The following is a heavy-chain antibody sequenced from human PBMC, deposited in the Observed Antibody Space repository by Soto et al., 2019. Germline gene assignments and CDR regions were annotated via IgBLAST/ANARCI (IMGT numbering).Heavy chain of an antibody. D-gene: IGHD1-26*01. Sequence: GESLNISCKDSGYSFTSYWIGWVRQMPGKGLEWMGIIYPGDSDTRYSPSFQGQVTISADKSIITAYLQWSSLKASDTAMYYCARHSGSYFTYYYGMDVWGQGTTVTVSS. J-gene: IGHJ6*02. CDR3: ARHSGSYFTYYYGMDV. V-gene: IGHV5-51*01. CDR1: GYSFTSYW. CDR2: IYPGDSDT.